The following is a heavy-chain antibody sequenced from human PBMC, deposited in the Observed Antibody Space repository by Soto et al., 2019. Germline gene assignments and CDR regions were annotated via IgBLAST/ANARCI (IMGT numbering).Heavy chain of an antibody. J-gene: IGHJ6*03. Sequence: GGSLRLSCAASGFTFSSYAMSWVRQAPGKGLEWVSAISGSGGSTYYADSVKGRFTISRDNSKNTLYLQMNSLRAEDTAVYYCAKGGKRGSGYDYLRYNYYYYYMDVWGKGTTVTVSS. CDR3: AKGGKRGSGYDYLRYNYYYYYMDV. V-gene: IGHV3-23*01. CDR2: ISGSGGST. D-gene: IGHD5-12*01. CDR1: GFTFSSYA.